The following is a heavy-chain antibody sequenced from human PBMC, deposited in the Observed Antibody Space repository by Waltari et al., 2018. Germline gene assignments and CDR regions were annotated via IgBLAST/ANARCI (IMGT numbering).Heavy chain of an antibody. CDR3: ARGRGIVGAIDP. Sequence: QVQLVQSGAEVKKPGDSVKVSCKASGYTFTSSDINWVRQATGQGLEWMGWMNPNSGNTGYAQKFQGRVTITRNTSISTAYMELSSLRSEDTAVYYCARGRGIVGAIDPWGQGTLVTVSS. D-gene: IGHD1-26*01. J-gene: IGHJ5*02. CDR2: MNPNSGNT. V-gene: IGHV1-8*03. CDR1: GYTFTSSD.